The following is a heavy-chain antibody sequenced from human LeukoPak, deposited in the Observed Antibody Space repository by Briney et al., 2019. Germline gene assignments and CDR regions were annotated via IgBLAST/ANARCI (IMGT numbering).Heavy chain of an antibody. J-gene: IGHJ4*02. CDR1: GYRFTSKW. V-gene: IGHV5-51*01. D-gene: IGHD5-24*01. CDR2: IYPGDSDI. Sequence: GESLKISCKASGYRFTSKWIAWVRQVPGKGLEWMGIIYPGDSDIRYSPSFQGQVTISVDKSISSASLQWSSLEASDTATYYCARRSEGMATSAFDYWGQGTVVTVST. CDR3: ARRSEGMATSAFDY.